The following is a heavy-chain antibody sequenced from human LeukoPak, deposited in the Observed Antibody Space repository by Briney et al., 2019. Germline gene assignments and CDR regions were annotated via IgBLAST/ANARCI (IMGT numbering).Heavy chain of an antibody. Sequence: ASVKVSCKASGYTFTGYYMHWVRQAPGQGLEWMGRINPNSGGTNYAQKFQGRVTMTRDTSISTAYMELSRLRSDDTAVYYCARKKMARGAASVGYYYYYMDVWGKGTTVTVSS. CDR1: GYTFTGYY. CDR2: INPNSGGT. D-gene: IGHD3-10*01. V-gene: IGHV1-2*06. J-gene: IGHJ6*03. CDR3: ARKKMARGAASVGYYYYYMDV.